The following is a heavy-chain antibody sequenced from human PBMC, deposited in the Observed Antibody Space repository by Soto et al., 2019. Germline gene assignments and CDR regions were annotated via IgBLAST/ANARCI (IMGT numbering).Heavy chain of an antibody. V-gene: IGHV4-31*03. J-gene: IGHJ3*02. Sequence: SETLSLTCTVSGGSISSGCYYWTWIRQHPGKGLEWIGYMYYSESTYYNPSLKSRVTISVDTSKNQFSLKLSSVTAADTAVYYCARAEGYCSGGSCSSPGAFDIWGQGTMVTVSS. D-gene: IGHD2-15*01. CDR2: MYYSEST. CDR3: ARAEGYCSGGSCSSPGAFDI. CDR1: GGSISSGCYY.